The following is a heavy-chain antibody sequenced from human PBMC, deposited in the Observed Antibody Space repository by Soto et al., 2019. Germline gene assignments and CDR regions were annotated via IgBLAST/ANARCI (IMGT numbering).Heavy chain of an antibody. J-gene: IGHJ4*02. CDR1: GFTFSSYS. V-gene: IGHV3-21*01. CDR3: AREGYYGSAPGY. CDR2: ISSSSSYI. Sequence: GWSLRLSCAASGFTFSSYSMNWVRQAPGKGLEWVSSISSSSSYIYYADSVKGRFTISRDNVKNSLYLQMNSLRAEDTAVYYCAREGYYGSAPGYWGQGTLVTVSS. D-gene: IGHD3-10*01.